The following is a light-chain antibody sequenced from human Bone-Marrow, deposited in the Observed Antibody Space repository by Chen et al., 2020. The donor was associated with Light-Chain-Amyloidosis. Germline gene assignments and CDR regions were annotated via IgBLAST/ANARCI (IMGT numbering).Light chain of an antibody. CDR1: QSVSTY. CDR2: AAS. Sequence: EIVLTQSPATLSLSPGERATLSCRASQSVSTYLAWYQQNPGQAPRLLIYAASNRATGIPARCSGSGYGTDFTLTISSLEPEDFAIYYCQQRSNWPWAFGQGTKVEI. CDR3: QQRSNWPWA. V-gene: IGKV3-11*01. J-gene: IGKJ1*01.